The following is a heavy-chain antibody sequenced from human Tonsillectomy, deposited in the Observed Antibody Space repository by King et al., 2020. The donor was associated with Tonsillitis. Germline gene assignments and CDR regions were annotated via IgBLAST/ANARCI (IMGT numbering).Heavy chain of an antibody. V-gene: IGHV3-11*01. CDR3: ARDAGGSVTTYYYYYYGMDV. D-gene: IGHD3-10*01. CDR1: GFTFSDYY. Sequence: VQLVESGGGLVKPGGSLRLSCAASGFTFSDYYMSWIRQAPGKGLEWVSYISSSGSTLYYADSVKGRFTISRDNAKNSLYLQMNSLRAEDTAVYYCARDAGGSVTTYYYYYYGMDVWGQGTTVTVSS. CDR2: ISSSGSTL. J-gene: IGHJ6*02.